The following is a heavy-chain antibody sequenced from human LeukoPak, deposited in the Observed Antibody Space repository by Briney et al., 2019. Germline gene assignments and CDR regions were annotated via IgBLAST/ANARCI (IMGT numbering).Heavy chain of an antibody. CDR1: GFTFSDYF. Sequence: PGGSLRLSCAASGFTFSDYFMSWIRQAPGKGLEWVSYISTSSSIIYYADSVKGRFTISRDNTKNSLFLQMNSLRAEDTAVYYCARVTHYYDSRTFDPWGQGTLVTVSS. CDR3: ARVTHYYDSRTFDP. V-gene: IGHV3-11*01. CDR2: ISTSSSII. J-gene: IGHJ5*02. D-gene: IGHD3-22*01.